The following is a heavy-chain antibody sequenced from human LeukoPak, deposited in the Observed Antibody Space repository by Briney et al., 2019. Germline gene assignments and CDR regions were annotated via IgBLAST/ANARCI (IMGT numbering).Heavy chain of an antibody. Sequence: PGGSLRLSCAASGFTFSSYWMHWVRQAPGKGLVWVSRINSDGSSTSYADSVKGRFTISRDNAKNTLYLQMNSLRAEDTAIYYCATPPHDSSGYYYLGFDCWGRGTLVTVSS. CDR2: INSDGSST. CDR1: GFTFSSYW. V-gene: IGHV3-74*01. J-gene: IGHJ4*02. CDR3: ATPPHDSSGYYYLGFDC. D-gene: IGHD3-22*01.